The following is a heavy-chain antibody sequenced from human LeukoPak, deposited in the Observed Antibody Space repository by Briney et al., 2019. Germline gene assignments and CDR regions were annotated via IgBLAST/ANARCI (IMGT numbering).Heavy chain of an antibody. J-gene: IGHJ6*03. Sequence: SETLSLTCAVSGYSISSGYYWGWIRQPPGKGLEWIGSIYHSGSTYYNPSLKSRVTISVDTSKNQFSLKLSSVTAADTAVYYCARTQHGYSYGRPPYYMDVWGKGTTVTVSS. CDR1: GYSISSGYY. V-gene: IGHV4-38-2*01. CDR2: IYHSGST. CDR3: ARTQHGYSYGRPPYYMDV. D-gene: IGHD5-18*01.